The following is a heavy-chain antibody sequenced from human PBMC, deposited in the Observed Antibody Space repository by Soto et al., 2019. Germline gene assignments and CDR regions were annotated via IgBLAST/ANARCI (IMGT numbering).Heavy chain of an antibody. CDR2: ISGSGGST. Sequence: PGGSLRLSCAASGFTFSSYAMSWVRQAPWKGLEWVSAISGSGGSTYYADSVKGRFTISRDNSKNTLYLQMNSLRAEDTAVYYCAKDKSAQGLKTFDYWGQGTLVTVSS. CDR3: AKDKSAQGLKTFDY. J-gene: IGHJ4*02. D-gene: IGHD6-19*01. CDR1: GFTFSSYA. V-gene: IGHV3-23*01.